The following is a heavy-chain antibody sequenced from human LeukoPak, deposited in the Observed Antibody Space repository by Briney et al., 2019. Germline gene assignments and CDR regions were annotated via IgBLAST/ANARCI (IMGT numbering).Heavy chain of an antibody. CDR3: ARDLTHYDFWSGYSRSGFDP. D-gene: IGHD3-3*01. CDR2: IYYSGST. Sequence: SETLSLTCTVSGGSISSHYWSWIRQPPGKGLEWIGYIYYSGSTNYNPSLKSRVTISVDTSKNQFSLKLSSVTAADTAVYYCARDLTHYDFWSGYSRSGFDPWGQGTLVTVSS. CDR1: GGSISSHY. J-gene: IGHJ5*02. V-gene: IGHV4-59*11.